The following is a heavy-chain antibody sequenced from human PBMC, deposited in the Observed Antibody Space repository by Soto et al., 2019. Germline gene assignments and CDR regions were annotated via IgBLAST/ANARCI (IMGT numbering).Heavy chain of an antibody. V-gene: IGHV3-30*03. CDR2: ISFDGDK. Sequence: QVKLVESGGGVVQPGTSLRLSCTASGFDFSNSGIQWVRQPPGKGLEWVALISFDGDKYYVDSVKGRFTISRDNPTNTVYLQMNRLRPEDTGVYYCARDYARGWCQFWGQGTLVTVSS. CDR1: GFDFSNSG. CDR3: ARDYARGWCQF. D-gene: IGHD2-8*02. J-gene: IGHJ4*02.